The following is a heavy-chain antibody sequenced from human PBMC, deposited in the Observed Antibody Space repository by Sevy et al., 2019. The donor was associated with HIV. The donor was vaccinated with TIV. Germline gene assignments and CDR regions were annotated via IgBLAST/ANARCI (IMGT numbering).Heavy chain of an antibody. CDR2: ISPIFGTA. V-gene: IGHV1-69*13. CDR3: AWGITIFGVVSQPPYFYYGIDV. J-gene: IGHJ6*02. Sequence: ASLKVSCKASGGNFSSYDINWVRQDPGQGLEWMGGISPIFGTANYAQKFQDRVTITADESTTTAHMELSSLRSDDTAVYYCAWGITIFGVVSQPPYFYYGIDVWGQGTTVTVSS. CDR1: GGNFSSYD. D-gene: IGHD3-3*01.